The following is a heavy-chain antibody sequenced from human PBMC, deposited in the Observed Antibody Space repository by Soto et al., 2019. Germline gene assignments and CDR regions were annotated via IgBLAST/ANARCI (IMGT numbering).Heavy chain of an antibody. D-gene: IGHD5-18*01. J-gene: IGHJ6*02. CDR2: IIPIFGTA. V-gene: IGHV1-69*12. Sequence: QVQLVQSGAEVKKPGSSVKVSCKASGGTFSSYAISWVRQAPGQGLEWMGGIIPIFGTANYAQKFQGRVTITADESTSTAYMELSSLRSEDTAVYYCASTAYSYGNYYYYGMDVWGQGTTVTVSS. CDR3: ASTAYSYGNYYYYGMDV. CDR1: GGTFSSYA.